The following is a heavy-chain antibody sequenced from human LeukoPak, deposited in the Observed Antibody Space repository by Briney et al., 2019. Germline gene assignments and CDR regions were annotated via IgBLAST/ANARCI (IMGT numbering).Heavy chain of an antibody. CDR2: IYYSGCA. Sequence: SETLSLTCTVSGGSISSYYWSWIRQPPGKGLEWIGYIYYSGCANYNPSLKSRVTISVDTSKNQFSLKLSSVTAADTAVYYCARTAVAARCLDIWGQGTMVTVSS. CDR3: ARTAVAARCLDI. CDR1: GGSISSYY. V-gene: IGHV4-59*08. J-gene: IGHJ3*02. D-gene: IGHD6-19*01.